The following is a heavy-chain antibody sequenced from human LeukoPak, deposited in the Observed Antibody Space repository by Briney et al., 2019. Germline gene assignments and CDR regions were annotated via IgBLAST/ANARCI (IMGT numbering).Heavy chain of an antibody. D-gene: IGHD3-16*01. Sequence: ASVKVSCKASGYTFTSYYMHWVRQAPGQGLEWMGGIIPIFGTANYAQKFQGRVTITADESTSTAYMELSSLRSEDTAVYYCAREVTNYVWGSYKDYWGQGTLVTVSS. CDR1: GYTFTSYY. CDR2: IIPIFGTA. J-gene: IGHJ4*02. V-gene: IGHV1-69*13. CDR3: AREVTNYVWGSYKDY.